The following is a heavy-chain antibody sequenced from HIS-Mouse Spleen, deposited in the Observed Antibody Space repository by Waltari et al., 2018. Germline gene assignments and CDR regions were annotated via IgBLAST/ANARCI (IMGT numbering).Heavy chain of an antibody. CDR3: ARDHSSSWYYYYYGMDV. Sequence: QVQLVQSGAEVKKPGASVKVSCKASGYTFTSYGIRWVRQAHGQGLEWRGWISAYNGNTNDAQKLQGRVTMTTDTSTSTAYMELRSLRSDDTAVYYCARDHSSSWYYYYYGMDVWGQGTTVTVSS. CDR1: GYTFTSYG. CDR2: ISAYNGNT. D-gene: IGHD6-13*01. J-gene: IGHJ6*02. V-gene: IGHV1-18*01.